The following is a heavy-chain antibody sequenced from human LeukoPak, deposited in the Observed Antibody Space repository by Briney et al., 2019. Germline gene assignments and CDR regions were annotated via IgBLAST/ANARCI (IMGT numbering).Heavy chain of an antibody. Sequence: TGGSLRLSCADSRFTFRSYAIHWVRQTPGKGLEWVAIISYDGGEKYYAGSVKGRFTISRDNSKNTLYLQMNSLRAEDTAVYYCARVEGELNYDYVWGSYIDYWGQGTLVTVSS. V-gene: IGHV3-30*04. CDR3: ARVEGELNYDYVWGSYIDY. CDR2: ISYDGGEK. J-gene: IGHJ4*02. CDR1: RFTFRSYA. D-gene: IGHD3-16*01.